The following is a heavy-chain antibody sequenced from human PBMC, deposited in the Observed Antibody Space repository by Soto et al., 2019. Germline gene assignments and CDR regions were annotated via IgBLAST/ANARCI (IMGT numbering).Heavy chain of an antibody. CDR3: ASLDTAMLTIDY. CDR1: GGSISSGGYY. V-gene: IGHV4-31*03. CDR2: IYYSGST. J-gene: IGHJ4*02. Sequence: SETLSLTCTVSGGSISSGGYYWSWIRQHPGKGLEWIGYIYYSGSTYYNPSLKSRVTISVDTSKNQFSLKLSSVTAADTAVYYCASLDTAMLTIDYWGQGTLVTVSS. D-gene: IGHD5-18*01.